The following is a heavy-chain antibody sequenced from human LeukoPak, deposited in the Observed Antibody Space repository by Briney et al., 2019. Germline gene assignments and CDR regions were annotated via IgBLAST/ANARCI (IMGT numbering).Heavy chain of an antibody. Sequence: PSETLSLTCTVSGGSISSYYWSWIRQPPGKGLEWVGSIYHSGSTYYNASLKSRVTISGDTSKKPFSLKLSSVTAADTAVYYCARHFGYCSSTSCYAGNWFDPWGQGTLVTVSS. V-gene: IGHV4-59*08. J-gene: IGHJ5*02. CDR2: IYHSGST. D-gene: IGHD2-2*01. CDR1: GGSISSYY. CDR3: ARHFGYCSSTSCYAGNWFDP.